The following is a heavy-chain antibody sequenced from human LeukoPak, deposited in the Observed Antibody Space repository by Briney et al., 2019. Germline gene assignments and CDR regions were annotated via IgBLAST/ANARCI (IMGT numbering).Heavy chain of an antibody. CDR2: ISGSGGST. Sequence: GGSLRLSCAASGFTFSSYSMNWVRQAPGKGLEWVSAISGSGGSTYYADSVKGRFTISRDNSKNTLYLQMNSLRAEDTAVYYCAKDCRITMVRGVISTDAFDIWAKGQWSPSLQ. CDR3: AKDCRITMVRGVISTDAFDI. CDR1: GFTFSSYS. J-gene: IGHJ3*02. V-gene: IGHV3-23*01. D-gene: IGHD3-10*01.